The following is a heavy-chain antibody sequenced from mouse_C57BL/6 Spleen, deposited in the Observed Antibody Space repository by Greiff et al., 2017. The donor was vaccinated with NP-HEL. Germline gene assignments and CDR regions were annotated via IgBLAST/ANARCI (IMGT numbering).Heavy chain of an antibody. J-gene: IGHJ3*01. CDR2: INSDGGST. CDR3: ARHDYGGAWFAY. V-gene: IGHV5-2*01. D-gene: IGHD2-4*01. CDR1: EYEFPSHD. Sequence: EVKVVESGGGLVQPGESLKLSCESNEYEFPSHDMSWVRKTPEQRLELVAAINSDGGSTYYPDTMERRFIISRDNTKKTLYLQMSSLRSEDTALYYCARHDYGGAWFAYWGQGTLVTVSA.